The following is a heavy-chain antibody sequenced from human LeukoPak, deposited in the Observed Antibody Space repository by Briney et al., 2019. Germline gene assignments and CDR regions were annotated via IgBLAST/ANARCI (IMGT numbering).Heavy chain of an antibody. V-gene: IGHV4-59*01. CDR3: ASLSGSYTNDY. Sequence: SETLSLTCTVSGGSISSYYWSWIRQPPGKGLEWIGYIYYSGSTNYNPSLKSRVTISVDTSKNQFSLKLSSVTAADTAVYYCASLSGSYTNDYWGQGTLVTVSS. J-gene: IGHJ4*02. CDR2: IYYSGST. D-gene: IGHD1-26*01. CDR1: GGSISSYY.